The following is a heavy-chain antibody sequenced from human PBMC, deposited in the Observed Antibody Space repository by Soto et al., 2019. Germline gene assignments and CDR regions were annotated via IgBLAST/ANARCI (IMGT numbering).Heavy chain of an antibody. V-gene: IGHV1-3*01. CDR3: ARVDGYSYGLHGLDV. Sequence: QVQLVQSGAEVKKPGASVKVSCKASGYTFTSYAMHWVRQAPGQRLEWMGWINAGNGNTKYSQKFQGRVTITRDTSASTAYMELSSLRSEDTAVYYCARVDGYSYGLHGLDVWGQGTTVTVSS. J-gene: IGHJ6*02. CDR1: GYTFTSYA. CDR2: INAGNGNT. D-gene: IGHD5-18*01.